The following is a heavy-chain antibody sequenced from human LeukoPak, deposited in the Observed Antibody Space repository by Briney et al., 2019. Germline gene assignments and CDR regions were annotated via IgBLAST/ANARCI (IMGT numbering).Heavy chain of an antibody. CDR1: GGSISSYY. J-gene: IGHJ5*02. D-gene: IGHD6-19*01. CDR3: ARTSSGWKNNWLDP. V-gene: IGHV4-59*01. Sequence: SETLSLTCTVSGGSISSYYWSWIRQPPGKGLEWIGYIYYSGSTNYNPSLKSRVTISVDTSKNQFSLKLSSVTAADTAVYYCARTSSGWKNNWLDPWGQGTLVTVSS. CDR2: IYYSGST.